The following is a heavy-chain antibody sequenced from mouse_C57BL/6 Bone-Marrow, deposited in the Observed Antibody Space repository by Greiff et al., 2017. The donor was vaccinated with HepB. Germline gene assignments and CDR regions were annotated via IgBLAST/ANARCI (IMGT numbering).Heavy chain of an antibody. V-gene: IGHV1S130*01. CDR1: GYTFTNSW. D-gene: IGHD4-1*01. CDR2: IHPNSGDT. CDR3: TREGLGGRTMDY. J-gene: IGHJ4*01. Sequence: VQLQQSGSVLVRPGGSVKLSCKASGYTFTNSWMHWAKQRPGQGLEWLGRIHPNSGDTDYNDKFKGKATLTIDKSSNTTYVDLSSLTSEDSAVYYCTREGLGGRTMDYWGQGTSVTVSS.